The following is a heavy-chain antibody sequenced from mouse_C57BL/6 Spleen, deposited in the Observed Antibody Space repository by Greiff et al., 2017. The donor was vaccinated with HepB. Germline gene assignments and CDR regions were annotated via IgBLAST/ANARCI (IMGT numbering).Heavy chain of an antibody. D-gene: IGHD1-1*01. CDR3: ARPYYGSSYGAMDY. V-gene: IGHV1-80*01. J-gene: IGHJ4*01. Sequence: QVHVKQSGAELVKPGASVKISCKASGYAFSSYWMNWVKQRPGKGLEWIGQIYHGDGDTNYNGKFKGKATMTADKYSSTAYMQLSSLTSEDSAVYFSARPYYGSSYGAMDYWGQGTSVTVSS. CDR2: IYHGDGDT. CDR1: GYAFSSYW.